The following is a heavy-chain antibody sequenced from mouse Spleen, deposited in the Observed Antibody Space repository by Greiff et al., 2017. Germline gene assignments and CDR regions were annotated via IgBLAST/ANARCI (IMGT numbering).Heavy chain of an antibody. V-gene: IGHV1-52*01. CDR3: AREGYGSSPYAMDY. D-gene: IGHD1-1*01. Sequence: QVQLQQPGAELVRPGSSVKLSCKASGYTFTSYWMHWVKQRPIQGLEWIGNIDPSDSETHYNQKFKDKATLTVDKSSSTAYMQLSSLTSEDSAVYYCAREGYGSSPYAMDYWGQGTSVTASS. J-gene: IGHJ4*01. CDR2: IDPSDSET. CDR1: GYTFTSYW.